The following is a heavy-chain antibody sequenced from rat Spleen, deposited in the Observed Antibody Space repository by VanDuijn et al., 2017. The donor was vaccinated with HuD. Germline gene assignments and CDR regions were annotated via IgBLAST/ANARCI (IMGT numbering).Heavy chain of an antibody. Sequence: EVQLVESGGGLVQPGRSLKLSCAASGFTFSDYYMAWVRQAPKKGLEWVASIRYESSSTYYGDSVKGRFTISRDDAKNTQYLQMDSLRSEDSATYYCARPYNNYFDYWGQGVMVTVSS. CDR3: ARPYNNYFDY. CDR2: IRYESSST. J-gene: IGHJ2*01. D-gene: IGHD1-10*01. V-gene: IGHV5-22*01. CDR1: GFTFSDYY.